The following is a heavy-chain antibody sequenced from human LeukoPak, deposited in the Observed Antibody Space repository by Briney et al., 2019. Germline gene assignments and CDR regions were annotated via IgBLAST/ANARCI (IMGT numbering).Heavy chain of an antibody. D-gene: IGHD3-22*01. CDR3: ARTGRPNYYDSSGYY. V-gene: IGHV3-7*01. Sequence: GGSLRLSCAASGFTFSSYWMSWVRQAPGKGLEWVANIRQDGSEKYYVDSVKGRFTISRDNAKNSLYLQMNSLRAEDTAVYYCARTGRPNYYDSSGYYWGQGTLVTVSS. J-gene: IGHJ4*02. CDR1: GFTFSSYW. CDR2: IRQDGSEK.